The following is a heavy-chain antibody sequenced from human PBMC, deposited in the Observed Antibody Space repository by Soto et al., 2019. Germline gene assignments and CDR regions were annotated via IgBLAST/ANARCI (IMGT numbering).Heavy chain of an antibody. D-gene: IGHD3-3*01. J-gene: IGHJ4*02. Sequence: QVQLVESGGGVVQPGRSLRLSCAASGFTFSSYGMHWVRQAPGKGLEWVAVISYDGSNKYYADSVKGRFTISRDNSKNTLYLQMYSLRAEDTAVYYCAKVALRFLEWLLYMAYWGQGTLVTVSS. V-gene: IGHV3-30*18. CDR3: AKVALRFLEWLLYMAY. CDR2: ISYDGSNK. CDR1: GFTFSSYG.